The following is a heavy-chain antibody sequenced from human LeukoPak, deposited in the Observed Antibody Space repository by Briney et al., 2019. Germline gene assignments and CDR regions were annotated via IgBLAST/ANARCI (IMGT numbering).Heavy chain of an antibody. Sequence: GGSLRLSCEASGFTFSDYSMNWVRQAPGKGLEWVSSISSGSSYINYADSVKGRFTISRDNAKNSLFLQMNSLGAEDTAVYYCARDRGPCRSTICYTGREAVGYWGQGTLVTVSS. V-gene: IGHV3-21*01. J-gene: IGHJ4*02. CDR1: GFTFSDYS. D-gene: IGHD2-2*02. CDR2: ISSGSSYI. CDR3: ARDRGPCRSTICYTGREAVGY.